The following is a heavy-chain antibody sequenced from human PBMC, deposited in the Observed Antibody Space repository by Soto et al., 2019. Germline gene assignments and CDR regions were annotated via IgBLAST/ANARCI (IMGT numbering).Heavy chain of an antibody. Sequence: PGGSLRLSCAASGFTFDDYTMHWVRQAPGKGLEWVSLISWDGGSTYYADSVKGRFTISRDNSKNFLYLQMNSLRTEDTALYYCAKDMDTAMADYYYGMDVWGQGTTVTVSS. V-gene: IGHV3-43*01. CDR1: GFTFDDYT. CDR3: AKDMDTAMADYYYGMDV. J-gene: IGHJ6*02. D-gene: IGHD5-18*01. CDR2: ISWDGGST.